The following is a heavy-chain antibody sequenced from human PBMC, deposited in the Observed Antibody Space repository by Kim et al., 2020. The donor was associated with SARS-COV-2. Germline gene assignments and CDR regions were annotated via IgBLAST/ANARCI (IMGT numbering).Heavy chain of an antibody. CDR2: IIPILGIA. Sequence: SVKVSCKASGGTFSSYAISWVRQAPGQGLEWMGRIIPILGIANYAQKFQGRVTITADKSTSTAYMELSSLRSEDTAVYYCARDPHYYGSGSAQAELSQWMDVWGQGTTVTVSS. J-gene: IGHJ6*02. CDR3: ARDPHYYGSGSAQAELSQWMDV. CDR1: GGTFSSYA. V-gene: IGHV1-69*04. D-gene: IGHD3-10*01.